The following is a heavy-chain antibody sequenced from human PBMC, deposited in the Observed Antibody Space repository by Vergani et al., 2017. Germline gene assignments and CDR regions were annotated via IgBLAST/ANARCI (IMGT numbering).Heavy chain of an antibody. CDR3: ARDRGWNDPFDAFDI. J-gene: IGHJ3*02. CDR1: GFSFSDHY. Sequence: QVQLVESGGGLVKPGGSLRLSCAASGFSFSDHYMTWIRQAPGKGLEWVSYISNSGNTIEYADSVKGRFSISRDNAKSSLFLQMDSLRAEDTAVYYCARDRGWNDPFDAFDIWGQGTMVTVSS. V-gene: IGHV3-11*04. CDR2: ISNSGNTI. D-gene: IGHD1-1*01.